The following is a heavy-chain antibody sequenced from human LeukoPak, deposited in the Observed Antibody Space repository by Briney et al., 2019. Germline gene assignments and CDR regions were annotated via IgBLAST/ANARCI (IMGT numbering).Heavy chain of an antibody. CDR1: GGSISSSNW. V-gene: IGHV4-4*02. CDR3: ARGSTPYSSSWYDY. CDR2: IYHSGST. J-gene: IGHJ4*02. Sequence: SETLSLTCAVSGGSISSSNWWSWVRQPPGKGLEWIGEIYHSGSTNYNPSLKSRVTISVDKSKNQFSLKVSSVTVADTAVYYCARGSTPYSSSWYDYWGQGTLVTVSS. D-gene: IGHD6-13*01.